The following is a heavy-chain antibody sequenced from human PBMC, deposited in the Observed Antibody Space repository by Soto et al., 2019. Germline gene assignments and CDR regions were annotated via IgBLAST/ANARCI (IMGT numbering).Heavy chain of an antibody. CDR3: ARGGRIVDTGIGYYYYHAMDV. CDR2: FNPTGDTA. J-gene: IGHJ6*02. Sequence: QVQLVQSGAEVKKPGASVKASCKASGYTFTSYYIHWVRQAPGQGLEWMGTFNPTGDTASYAQKLQGRVTMTRDTSTGTAYMELGSLRSEDTAVYYCARGGRIVDTGIGYYYYHAMDVWGQGTTVTVS. V-gene: IGHV1-46*01. CDR1: GYTFTSYY. D-gene: IGHD5-18*01.